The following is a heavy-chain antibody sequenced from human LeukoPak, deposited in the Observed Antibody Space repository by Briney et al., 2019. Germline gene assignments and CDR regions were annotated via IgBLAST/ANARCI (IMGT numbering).Heavy chain of an antibody. CDR2: ISYDGSNK. Sequence: PGRSLRLSCAASGFTFSSHGMHWVRQAPGKGLEWVAVISYDGSNKYYADSVKGRFTISRDNSKNTLYLQMNSLRAEDTAVYYCARDLEGRAPYDAFDIWGQGTMVTVSS. CDR3: ARDLEGRAPYDAFDI. J-gene: IGHJ3*02. CDR1: GFTFSSHG. V-gene: IGHV3-30*03. D-gene: IGHD3-10*01.